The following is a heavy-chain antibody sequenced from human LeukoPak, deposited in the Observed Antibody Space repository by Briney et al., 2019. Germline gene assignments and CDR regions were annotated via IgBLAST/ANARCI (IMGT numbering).Heavy chain of an antibody. CDR1: GFTFSSYG. Sequence: PGGSLRLSCAASGFTFSSYGMHWVRQAPGKGLEWVAVISYDGSNKYYADSVKGRFTISRDNSKNTLYLQMNSLRAEDTAVYYCAKDICDGDCYGMDVWGQGTTVTVSS. CDR2: ISYDGSNK. V-gene: IGHV3-30*18. CDR3: AKDICDGDCYGMDV. D-gene: IGHD2-21*01. J-gene: IGHJ6*02.